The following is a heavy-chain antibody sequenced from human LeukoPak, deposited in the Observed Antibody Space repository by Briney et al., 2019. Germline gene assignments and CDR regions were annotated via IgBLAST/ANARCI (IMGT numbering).Heavy chain of an antibody. CDR1: GGSFSGYY. D-gene: IGHD3-22*01. CDR2: INHSGST. Sequence: SETLSLTCAVYGGSFSGYYWSWIRPPPGKGLEWIGEINHSGSTNYNPSLKSRVTISVDTSKNQFSLKLSSVTAADTAVYYCARVLRYYDSSGYDNSTDYWGQGTLVTVSS. CDR3: ARVLRYYDSSGYDNSTDY. J-gene: IGHJ4*02. V-gene: IGHV4-34*01.